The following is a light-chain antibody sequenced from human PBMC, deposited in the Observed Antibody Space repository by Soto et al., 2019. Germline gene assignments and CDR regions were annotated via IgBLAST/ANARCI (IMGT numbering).Light chain of an antibody. V-gene: IGLV2-11*01. Sequence: QSALTQPRSVSGSPGQSVTISCTRGSSDVGGYNYVSWYQQHPGKAPKLMIYDVSKRPSGVPDRFSGSKSGNTASLTISGLQAEDEADYYCCSYAGSYTLRVFGGGTKLTVL. CDR2: DVS. CDR1: SSDVGGYNY. J-gene: IGLJ3*02. CDR3: CSYAGSYTLRV.